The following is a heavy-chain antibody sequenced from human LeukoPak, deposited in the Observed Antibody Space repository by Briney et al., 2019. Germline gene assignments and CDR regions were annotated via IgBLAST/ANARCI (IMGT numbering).Heavy chain of an antibody. D-gene: IGHD2-15*01. CDR3: ARGHFVVVVAEYGMDV. CDR1: GFTFSSYG. V-gene: IGHV3-30*03. J-gene: IGHJ6*02. CDR2: ISYDGSNK. Sequence: PGGSLRLSCAASGFTFSSYGMHWVRQAPGKGLEWAAVISYDGSNKYYVDSVKGRFTISRDNSKNTLYLQMNSLRAEDTAVYYCARGHFVVVVAEYGMDVWGQGTTVTVSS.